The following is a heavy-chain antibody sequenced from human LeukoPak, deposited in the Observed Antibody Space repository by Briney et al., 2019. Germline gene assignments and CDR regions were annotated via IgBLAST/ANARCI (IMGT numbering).Heavy chain of an antibody. V-gene: IGHV3-66*02. CDR3: ARQEKYCSSTSCYPYYYYYYMDV. D-gene: IGHD2-2*01. J-gene: IGHJ6*03. CDR1: GFTVSSNY. Sequence: PGGSLRLSCAASGFTVSSNYMSWFRQAPGKGLEWVSVIYSGGSTYYADSVKGRFTISRDNSKNTLYLQMNSLRAEDTAVYYCARQEKYCSSTSCYPYYYYYYMDVWGKGTTVTVSS. CDR2: IYSGGST.